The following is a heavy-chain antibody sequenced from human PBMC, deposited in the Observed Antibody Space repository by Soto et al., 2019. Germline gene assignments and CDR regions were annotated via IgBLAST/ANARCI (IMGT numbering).Heavy chain of an antibody. J-gene: IGHJ4*02. CDR1: GFTFSSYA. Sequence: GGSLRLSCAASGFTFSSYAMSWVRQAPGKGLEWDSAITASGDTTYYADSVKGRFTISRDNSKSTMYLQMNSLRAEDTAVYYCARGGDIVVVPAAFDYWGQGTLVTVS. D-gene: IGHD2-2*01. V-gene: IGHV3-23*01. CDR2: ITASGDTT. CDR3: ARGGDIVVVPAAFDY.